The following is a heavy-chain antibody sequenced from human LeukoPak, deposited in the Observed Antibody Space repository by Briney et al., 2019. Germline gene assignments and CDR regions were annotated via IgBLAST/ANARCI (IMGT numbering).Heavy chain of an antibody. CDR3: ARHPYDYYYMDV. CDR1: GDSISSYY. CDR2: IYYSGST. J-gene: IGHJ6*03. Sequence: SETLSLTCTVSGDSISSYYWSWIRQPPGKGLEWIGYIYYSGSTNYNPSLKSRVTISVDTSKNQFSLKLNSVTAADTAVYYCARHPYDYYYMDVWGKGTTVTISS. V-gene: IGHV4-59*08.